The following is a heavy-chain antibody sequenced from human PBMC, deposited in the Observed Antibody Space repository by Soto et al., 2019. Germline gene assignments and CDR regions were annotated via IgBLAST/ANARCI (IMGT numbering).Heavy chain of an antibody. V-gene: IGHV3-33*01. CDR2: IWYDGSNK. D-gene: IGHD5-12*01. J-gene: IGHJ6*02. CDR3: ARDGIDIVATIRDYYYYGMDV. CDR1: GFTFSSYG. Sequence: PGGSLRLSCAASGFTFSSYGMHWVRQAPGKGLEWVAVIWYDGSNKYYADSVKGRFTISRDNSKNTLYLQMNSLRAEDTAVYYCARDGIDIVATIRDYYYYGMDVWGQGRTFTVSS.